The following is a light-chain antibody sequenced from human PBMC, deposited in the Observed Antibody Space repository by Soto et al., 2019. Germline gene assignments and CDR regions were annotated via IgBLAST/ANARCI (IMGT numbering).Light chain of an antibody. CDR2: DAS. V-gene: IGKV1-5*01. CDR3: QQYNSYSGT. Sequence: DIQMTQSPSTLSASVGDRVTITCRASQRISSWLAWYQQKPGKAPKLLIYDASSLESGGPSRFSGSGSGTEFTLTISSVQTDDFATYYCQQYNSYSGTFGPGTKVEIK. J-gene: IGKJ1*01. CDR1: QRISSW.